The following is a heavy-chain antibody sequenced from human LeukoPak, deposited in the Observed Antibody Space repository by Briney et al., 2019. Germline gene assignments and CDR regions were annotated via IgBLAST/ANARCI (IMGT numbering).Heavy chain of an antibody. D-gene: IGHD4-17*01. CDR1: GFTFSSYG. Sequence: GGSLRFSCAASGFTFSSYGMHWVRQAPGKGLEWVAFIRYDGSNKYYADSVKGRFTISRDNSKNTLYLQMNSLRAEDTAVYYCAKPEVGYGSAFDIWGQGTMVTVSS. CDR3: AKPEVGYGSAFDI. CDR2: IRYDGSNK. V-gene: IGHV3-30*02. J-gene: IGHJ3*02.